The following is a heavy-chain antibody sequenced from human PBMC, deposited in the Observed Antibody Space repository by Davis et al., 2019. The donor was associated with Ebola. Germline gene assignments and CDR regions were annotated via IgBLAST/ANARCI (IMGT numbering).Heavy chain of an antibody. CDR2: IYYSGST. D-gene: IGHD4-11*01. CDR1: GGSISSYY. J-gene: IGHJ3*02. V-gene: IGHV4-59*08. Sequence: SETLSLTCTVSGGSISSYYWSWIRQPPGKGLEWIGYIYYSGSTNYNPSLKSRVTISVDTSKNQFSLKLSSVTAADMAVYYCARSLEYSDAFDIWGQGTMVTVSS. CDR3: ARSLEYSDAFDI.